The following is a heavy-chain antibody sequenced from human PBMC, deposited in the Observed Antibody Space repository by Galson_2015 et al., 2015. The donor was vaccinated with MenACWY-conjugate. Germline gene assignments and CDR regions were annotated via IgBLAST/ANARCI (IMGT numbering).Heavy chain of an antibody. J-gene: IGHJ4*02. D-gene: IGHD3-10*01. V-gene: IGHV3-48*02. Sequence: SMRLSCAASGFTFSSYSMNWVRQAPGKGLEWVSYISSSSSTIYYADSVKGRFTISRDNAKNSLYLQMNSLRDEDTAVYYCARAPFGELSYHFDYWGQGTLVTVSS. CDR1: GFTFSSYS. CDR3: ARAPFGELSYHFDY. CDR2: ISSSSSTI.